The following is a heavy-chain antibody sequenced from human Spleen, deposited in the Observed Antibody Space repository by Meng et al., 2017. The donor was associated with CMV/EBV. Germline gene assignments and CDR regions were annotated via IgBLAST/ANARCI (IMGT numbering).Heavy chain of an antibody. CDR2: ISNGGRNT. CDR1: GLTFTTYA. CDR3: AKGGIGAAIDF. V-gene: IGHV3-23*03. Sequence: LSCVGAGLTFTTYAMSWVRQAPGEGLEWVSVISNGGRNTHYGVSVKGRFTISRDNTQNTVFLQMTSLRAEDTAIYFCAKGGIGAAIDFWGQGTLVTVSS. J-gene: IGHJ4*02. D-gene: IGHD4/OR15-4a*01.